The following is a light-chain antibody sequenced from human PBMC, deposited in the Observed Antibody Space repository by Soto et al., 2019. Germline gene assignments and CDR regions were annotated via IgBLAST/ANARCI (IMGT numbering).Light chain of an antibody. CDR3: SSYTSTATYV. CDR2: EVS. CDR1: SSDVGGYNY. Sequence: QSVLTQPASVSGSPGQSITISCTGTSSDVGGYNYVSWYQHHPGKAPKLMIYEVSDRPSGISNRFSGSKSGNTASLTISGLQAEDEADYYCSSYTSTATYVFGTGTKVTGL. V-gene: IGLV2-14*01. J-gene: IGLJ1*01.